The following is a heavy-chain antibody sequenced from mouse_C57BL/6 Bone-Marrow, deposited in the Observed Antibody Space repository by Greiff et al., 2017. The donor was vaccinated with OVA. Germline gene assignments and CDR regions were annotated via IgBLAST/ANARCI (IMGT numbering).Heavy chain of an antibody. J-gene: IGHJ2*01. Sequence: EVKLVESVAELVRPGASVKLSCAASGFNIRNTYMHWVKQRPEQGLEWIGRIDSATGNTKSAPAVPGKATITADTSTNTAYQQLSSLTSEDTAIYYCAPITTVVALDYWGQGTTLTVSS. CDR2: IDSATGNT. D-gene: IGHD1-1*01. CDR1: GFNIRNTY. CDR3: APITTVVALDY. V-gene: IGHV14-3*01.